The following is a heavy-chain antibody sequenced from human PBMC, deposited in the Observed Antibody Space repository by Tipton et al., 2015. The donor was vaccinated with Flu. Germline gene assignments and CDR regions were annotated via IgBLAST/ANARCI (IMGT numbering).Heavy chain of an antibody. CDR3: ARVYSGYDGDAFDI. CDR2: IWYDGSNK. Sequence: SLRLSCAASGFTFSSYGMHWVRQAPGKGLEWVAVIWYDGSNKYYADSVKGRFTISRDNSKNTLYLQMNSLRAEDTAVYYCARVYSGYDGDAFDIWGQGTMVTVSS. V-gene: IGHV3-33*01. D-gene: IGHD5-12*01. J-gene: IGHJ3*02. CDR1: GFTFSSYG.